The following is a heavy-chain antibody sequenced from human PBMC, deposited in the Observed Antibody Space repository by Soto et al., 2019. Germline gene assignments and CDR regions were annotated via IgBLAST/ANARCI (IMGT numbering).Heavy chain of an antibody. J-gene: IGHJ6*02. Sequence: SETLSLTCTVSGDSISSGNKYWSWIRQPPGKGLEWMGYIFSSRTTYYNPSLKSRLTMSLDASQNQFSLKLNSLTDADTAVYFCARVPSPFDYYYAMDVWGQGTTVTSP. CDR1: GDSISSGNKY. CDR3: ARVPSPFDYYYAMDV. CDR2: IFSSRTT. D-gene: IGHD3-16*01. V-gene: IGHV4-30-4*01.